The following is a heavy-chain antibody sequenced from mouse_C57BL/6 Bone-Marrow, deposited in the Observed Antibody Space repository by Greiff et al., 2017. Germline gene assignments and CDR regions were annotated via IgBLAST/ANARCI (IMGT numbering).Heavy chain of an antibody. V-gene: IGHV3-6*01. CDR1: GYSITSGYY. CDR3: AREGVWGNYAYFDV. D-gene: IGHD2-1*01. Sequence: EVKLMESGPGLVKPSQSLSLTCSVTGYSITSGYYWNWIRQFPGNKLEWMGYISYDGSNNYNPSLKNRISITRDTSKNQFFLKLNSVTTEDTATYYCAREGVWGNYAYFDVWGTGTTVTVSS. J-gene: IGHJ1*03. CDR2: ISYDGSN.